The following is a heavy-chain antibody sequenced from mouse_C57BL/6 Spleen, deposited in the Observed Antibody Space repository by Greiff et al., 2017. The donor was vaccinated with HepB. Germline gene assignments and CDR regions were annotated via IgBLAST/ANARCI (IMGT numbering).Heavy chain of an antibody. CDR1: GYTFTSYW. J-gene: IGHJ2*01. Sequence: VQLQQPGAELVRPGSSVKLSCKASGYTFTSYWMDWVKQRPGQGLEWIGNIYPSDSETHYNQKFKDKATLTVDKSSSTAYMQLSSLTSEDSAVYYCARGTRFYFDYWGQGTTLTVSS. CDR3: ARGTRFYFDY. CDR2: IYPSDSET. V-gene: IGHV1-61*01.